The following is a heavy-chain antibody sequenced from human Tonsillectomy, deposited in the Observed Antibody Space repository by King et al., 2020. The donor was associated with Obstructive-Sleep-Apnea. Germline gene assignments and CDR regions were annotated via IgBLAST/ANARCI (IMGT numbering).Heavy chain of an antibody. CDR2: IRGCVGST. J-gene: IGHJ4*02. CDR1: GLTFSSYA. CDR3: AKSTRWLPCHY. V-gene: IGHV3-23*04. Sequence: VQLVESGGGLVQPGGSLRLSCAASGLTFSSYAMSWVRQAPGKGLEWVSAIRGCVGSTYYANSVKGRFTISRDNSKNTLYLQMNSLRVEDTAVYYCAKSTRWLPCHYWGQGTLVTVSS. D-gene: IGHD5-12*01.